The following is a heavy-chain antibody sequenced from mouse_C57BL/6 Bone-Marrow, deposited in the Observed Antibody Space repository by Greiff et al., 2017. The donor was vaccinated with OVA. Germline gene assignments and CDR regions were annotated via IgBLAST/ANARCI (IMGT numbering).Heavy chain of an antibody. CDR3: ARRGY. Sequence: QVQLKQPGAELVKPGASVKLSCKASGYTFTSYWMQWVKQRPGQGLEWIGEIDPSDSYTTYNQKFKGKATLTVDTASSTAYMQLSSLTSEDSAVYYCARRGYWGQGTTLTVSS. V-gene: IGHV1-50*01. CDR1: GYTFTSYW. J-gene: IGHJ2*01. CDR2: IDPSDSYT.